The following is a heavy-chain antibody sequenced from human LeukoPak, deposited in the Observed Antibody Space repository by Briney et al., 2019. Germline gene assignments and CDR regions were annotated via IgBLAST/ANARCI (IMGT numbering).Heavy chain of an antibody. CDR2: INHSGST. Sequence: SETLSLTCAVYGGSFSGYYWSWIRQPPGKGLEWIGEINHSGSTNYNPSLKSRVTISVDTSKNQFSLKLSSVTAADTAVYYCARRFDYWGQGTLVTVSS. CDR3: ARRFDY. V-gene: IGHV4-34*01. J-gene: IGHJ4*02. CDR1: GGSFSGYY.